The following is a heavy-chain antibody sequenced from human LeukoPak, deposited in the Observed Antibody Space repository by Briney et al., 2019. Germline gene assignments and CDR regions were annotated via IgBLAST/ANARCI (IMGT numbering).Heavy chain of an antibody. CDR3: ARDRNYYDSSGYPDAFDI. CDR1: GFTFDDYA. CDR2: ISSSSSYI. Sequence: GGSLRLSCAASGFTFDDYAMHWVRQAPGKGLEWVSSISSSSSYIYYADSVKGRFTISRDNAKNSLYLQMNSLRAEDTAVYYCARDRNYYDSSGYPDAFDIWGQGTMVTVSS. D-gene: IGHD3-22*01. J-gene: IGHJ3*02. V-gene: IGHV3-21*01.